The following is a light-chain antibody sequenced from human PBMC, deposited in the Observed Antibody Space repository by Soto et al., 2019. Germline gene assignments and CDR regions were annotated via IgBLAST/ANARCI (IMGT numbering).Light chain of an antibody. CDR3: QQRSSPPCP. CDR2: GAS. J-gene: IGKJ1*01. CDR1: QSISSQ. V-gene: IGKV1-39*01. Sequence: SAVSAKIGDRVTITCRASQSISSQLNWYQQKPGKAPKFLIYGASILQSGVPSRFSATGSGTDFTLTISSLQPEDFTTYYCQQRSSPPCPFGQ.